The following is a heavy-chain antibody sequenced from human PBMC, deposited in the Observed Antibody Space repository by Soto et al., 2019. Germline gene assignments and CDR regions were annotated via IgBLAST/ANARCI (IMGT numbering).Heavy chain of an antibody. CDR3: ARYSSSIDY. Sequence: QVQLMQSGAEVKKPGSSVKVSCKASGGTFSSYAISWVRQALGQGLEWMGGIIPIFGTTNYAQKFRGRVTITADESTSTAYMELSSLRSDDTAVYYCARYSSSIDYWGQGTLVTVSS. J-gene: IGHJ4*02. D-gene: IGHD2-2*01. V-gene: IGHV1-69*01. CDR2: IIPIFGTT. CDR1: GGTFSSYA.